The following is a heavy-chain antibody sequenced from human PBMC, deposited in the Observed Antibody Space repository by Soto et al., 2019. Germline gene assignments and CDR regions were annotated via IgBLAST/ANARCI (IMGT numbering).Heavy chain of an antibody. V-gene: IGHV3-30-3*01. CDR2: ISHDGTKM. Sequence: QVQLVESGGGVVQPGRSLRLSCAASGFTFKNYAVHWVRQAPGKGLDWVAVISHDGTKMYYADSVKGRFTISRDNSKNTLFLHMNSLRTEDTAVYYCARDESRARYYYYGVDVWGQGTTVTVSS. CDR3: ARDESRARYYYYGVDV. J-gene: IGHJ6*02. CDR1: GFTFKNYA.